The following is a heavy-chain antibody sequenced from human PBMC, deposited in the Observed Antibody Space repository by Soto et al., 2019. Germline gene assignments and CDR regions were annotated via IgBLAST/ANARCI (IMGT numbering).Heavy chain of an antibody. CDR2: ISNDGRVQ. Sequence: GSLSLSCTSSTISITVHGIQWVRQAPAKGLEWVAFISNDGRVQYYADSVKGRFTISRDNPENTLFLHMNSPRADDTAVYYCAIARVADSSLDHWGQGILVTVSS. D-gene: IGHD3-3*01. CDR3: AIARVADSSLDH. V-gene: IGHV3-30*03. CDR1: TISITVHG. J-gene: IGHJ4*01.